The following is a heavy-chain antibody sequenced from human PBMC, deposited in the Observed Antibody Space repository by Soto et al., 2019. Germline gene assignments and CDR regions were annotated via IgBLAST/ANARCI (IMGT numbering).Heavy chain of an antibody. CDR1: GFTFSSYG. D-gene: IGHD6-19*01. CDR2: IWYDGSNK. J-gene: IGHJ5*02. CDR3: ARGSVVAGTEEVVGPEEHNWFDP. V-gene: IGHV3-33*01. Sequence: QVQLVESGGGVVQPGRSLRLSCAASGFTFSSYGMHWVRQAPGKGLEWVAVIWYDGSNKYYADSVKGRFTISRDNSKNTLYLQMNSLRAEETAVYYCARGSVVAGTEEVVGPEEHNWFDPWGQGSLVTVCS.